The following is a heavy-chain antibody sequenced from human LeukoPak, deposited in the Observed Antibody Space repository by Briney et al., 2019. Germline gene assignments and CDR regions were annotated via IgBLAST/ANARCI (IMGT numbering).Heavy chain of an antibody. Sequence: SETLSLTCTVSGGSISSGSYYWSWIRQPAGKGLEWIGRIYTSGSTNYNPSLKSRVTISVDTSKNQFSVKLSSVTAADTAVYYCARAINYDFRYWGQGTLVTVSS. J-gene: IGHJ4*02. CDR3: ARAINYDFRY. CDR2: IYTSGST. V-gene: IGHV4-61*02. CDR1: GGSISSGSYY. D-gene: IGHD3-3*01.